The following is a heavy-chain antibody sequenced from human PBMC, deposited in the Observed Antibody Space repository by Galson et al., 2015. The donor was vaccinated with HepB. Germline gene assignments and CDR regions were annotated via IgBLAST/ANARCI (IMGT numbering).Heavy chain of an antibody. Sequence: SVKVSCKASGYTFTGYYIHWVRQAPGQGLEWVGWINPNSGGTNYAQKFQGRVSMTRDTSISTAYMELSRLRSDDTAVYYCARNIAVAGTGSYCYYGMDVWGQGTTVTVSS. D-gene: IGHD6-19*01. CDR3: ARNIAVAGTGSYCYYGMDV. CDR2: INPNSGGT. CDR1: GYTFTGYY. V-gene: IGHV1-2*02. J-gene: IGHJ6*02.